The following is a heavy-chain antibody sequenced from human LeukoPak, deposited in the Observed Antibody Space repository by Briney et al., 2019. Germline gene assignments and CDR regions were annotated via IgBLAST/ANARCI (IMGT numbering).Heavy chain of an antibody. CDR2: IYYTGST. J-gene: IGHJ5*02. CDR3: VRSKSGTYGWFDP. Sequence: NPSETLSLTCTVSGGSISGYYWSWIRQPPGKGLEWIGYIYYTGSTNYNPSLKSRVIISVDTSKNQFSLKVSPVTAADTAVYYCVRSKSGTYGWFDPWGQGTLVTVSS. D-gene: IGHD4-17*01. V-gene: IGHV4-59*01. CDR1: GGSISGYY.